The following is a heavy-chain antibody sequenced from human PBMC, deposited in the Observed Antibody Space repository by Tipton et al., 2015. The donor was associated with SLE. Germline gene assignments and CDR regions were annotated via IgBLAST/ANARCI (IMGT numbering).Heavy chain of an antibody. CDR2: IYYTGSP. V-gene: IGHV4-31*03. Sequence: TLSLTCTVSGGSINSGGYYWSWIRQHPGKGLEWIGFIYYTGSPYYNPSLKSRVTISLDSSNNQFSLKLSSVTAADTAVYYCARVSDYYDSSGYYPASYYFDYWGQGTLVTVSS. CDR1: GGSINSGGYY. CDR3: ARVSDYYDSSGYYPASYYFDY. J-gene: IGHJ4*02. D-gene: IGHD3-22*01.